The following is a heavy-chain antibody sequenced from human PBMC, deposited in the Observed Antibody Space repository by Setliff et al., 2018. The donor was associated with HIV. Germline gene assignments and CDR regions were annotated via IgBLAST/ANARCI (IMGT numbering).Heavy chain of an antibody. CDR3: ARNTDVDSVYRPFHI. Sequence: GGSLRLSCVASGFSFSSYWMTWVRQAPGKGLEWVANIKQDGSETYYMDSVKGRFTISRDNAKNSLYLQINNLRRDDTAMYYCARNTDVDSVYRPFHIWGQGTMVTVSS. V-gene: IGHV3-7*03. CDR1: GFSFSSYW. J-gene: IGHJ3*02. CDR2: IKQDGSET. D-gene: IGHD1-26*01.